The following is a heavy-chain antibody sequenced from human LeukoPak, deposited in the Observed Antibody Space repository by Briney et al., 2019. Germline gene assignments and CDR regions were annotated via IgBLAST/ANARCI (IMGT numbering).Heavy chain of an antibody. J-gene: IGHJ4*02. CDR1: GFTFSSYG. V-gene: IGHV3-33*01. CDR3: ARDRSRYGSGSYDFDY. D-gene: IGHD3-10*01. CDR2: IWYDGSNK. Sequence: TGGSLRLSCAASGFTFSSYGMHWVRQAPGKGLEWVAVIWYDGSNKYYADSVKGRFTISRDNSKNTLYLQMNSLRAEDTAVYYCARDRSRYGSGSYDFDYWGQGTLVTVSS.